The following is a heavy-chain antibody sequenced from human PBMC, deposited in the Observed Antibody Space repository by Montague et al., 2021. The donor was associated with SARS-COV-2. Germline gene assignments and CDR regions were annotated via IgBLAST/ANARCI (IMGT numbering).Heavy chain of an antibody. D-gene: IGHD6-19*01. CDR2: IYSTGSS. J-gene: IGHJ4*02. CDR1: GGSIISYY. CDR3: ARRGGWPYFDF. V-gene: IGHV4-59*08. Sequence: SETLSLTCTVSGGSIISYYWSWIRQYPGKRLEWIGYIYSTGSSDYNPSLESRVTMSIDMSKNQFSLNLTSVTAADTAVYCRARRGGWPYFDFWSQGTLVTVSS.